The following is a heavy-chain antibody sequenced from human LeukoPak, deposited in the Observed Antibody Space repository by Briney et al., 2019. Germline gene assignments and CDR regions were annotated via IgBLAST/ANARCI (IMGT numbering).Heavy chain of an antibody. J-gene: IGHJ2*01. CDR2: IYHSGST. CDR3: ARGRWYYYGSGSYYPGSYWYFDL. CDR1: GGSMSSSNW. V-gene: IGHV4-4*02. Sequence: PSGTLSLTCDVSGGSMSSSNWWSWVRQPPGKGLEWIGEIYHSGSTNYNPSLKSRVTISVDTSKNQFSLKLSSVTAADTAVYYCARGRWYYYGSGSYYPGSYWYFDLWGRGTLVTVSS. D-gene: IGHD3-10*01.